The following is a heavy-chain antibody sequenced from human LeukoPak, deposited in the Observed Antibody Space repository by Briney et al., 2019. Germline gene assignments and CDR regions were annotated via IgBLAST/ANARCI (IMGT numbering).Heavy chain of an antibody. Sequence: QPGGSLTLSWPACEFIASCYSLSGPRQAPGKGLEWVSAISVSGGTTYYADSVKGRFTISRDNSKNTLYLQMNSLRADDTDVYYWPEPLRSFESASDYWGQGTLVTVSS. J-gene: IGHJ4*02. CDR1: EFIASCYS. CDR3: PEPLRSFESASDY. V-gene: IGHV3-23*01. D-gene: IGHD3-9*01. CDR2: ISVSGGTT.